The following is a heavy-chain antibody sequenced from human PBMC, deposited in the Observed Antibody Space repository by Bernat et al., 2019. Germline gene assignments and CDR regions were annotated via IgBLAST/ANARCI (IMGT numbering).Heavy chain of an antibody. D-gene: IGHD2/OR15-2a*01. CDR1: GGSISSYY. CDR3: ARVNRGDMDV. V-gene: IGHV4-59*01. Sequence: QVQLQESGPGLVKPSETLSLTCTVSGGSISSYYWSWIRQPPGKGLEWIGYIYYSGSTNYNPSLKSRVTISVDTSKNQFSLKLSSVTAADTAVYYCARVNRGDMDVWGKGTTVTVSS. J-gene: IGHJ6*03. CDR2: IYYSGST.